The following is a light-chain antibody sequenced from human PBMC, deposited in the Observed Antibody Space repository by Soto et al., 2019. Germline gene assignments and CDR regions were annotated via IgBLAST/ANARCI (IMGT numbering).Light chain of an antibody. Sequence: QLVLTQPASVSGSPGQSITISCIGTSTDVGSYNLFSWYQQHPGKAPKLIIYEGTKRPAGVSNRFSGSKSGNTASLTVSGLQAEDEADYFCCSYAYTFSVFGGGTKLTVL. V-gene: IGLV2-23*01. CDR3: CSYAYTFSV. J-gene: IGLJ3*02. CDR1: STDVGSYNL. CDR2: EGT.